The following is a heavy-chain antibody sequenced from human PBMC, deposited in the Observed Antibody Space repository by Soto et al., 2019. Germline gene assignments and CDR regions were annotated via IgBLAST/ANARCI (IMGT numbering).Heavy chain of an antibody. J-gene: IGHJ6*02. Sequence: GGSLRLSCATSGFTFSSSWMSWVRQAPGKGLEWVANIKQDRSEKYYVDSVKGRFTISRDNAKILLYLQMNILRAEDTAVYYCARFYYDSSGYLPSPYYYYYGMDVWGQGT. CDR3: ARFYYDSSGYLPSPYYYYYGMDV. CDR2: IKQDRSEK. CDR1: GFTFSSSW. D-gene: IGHD3-22*01. V-gene: IGHV3-7*04.